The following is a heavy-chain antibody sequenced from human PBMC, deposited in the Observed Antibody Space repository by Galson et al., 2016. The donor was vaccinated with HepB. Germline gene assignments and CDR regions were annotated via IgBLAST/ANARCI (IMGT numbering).Heavy chain of an antibody. CDR2: IYYSGNS. CDR3: ARPYYGAGSYVAFDI. Sequence: ETLSLTCTVSGVSIGSSSYFWGWVRQPPGKGLEWIGSIYYSGNSYYNPSLKSRVTISVDTPKNQFSLKLSSVTAADTAVYYCARPYYGAGSYVAFDIWGPGTMVPVSS. CDR1: GVSIGSSSYF. V-gene: IGHV4-39*01. J-gene: IGHJ3*02. D-gene: IGHD3-10*01.